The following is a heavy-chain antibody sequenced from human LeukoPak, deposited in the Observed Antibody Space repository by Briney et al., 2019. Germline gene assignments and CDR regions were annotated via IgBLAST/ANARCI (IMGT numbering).Heavy chain of an antibody. CDR3: AREIVAGLGVSFDI. V-gene: IGHV4-61*02. CDR1: GESVNSGAYY. D-gene: IGHD6-19*01. Sequence: SETLSLTCTVSGESVNSGAYYWSWLRQPAGKEPEWIGRIYPLETTNYNPSLKSRVAISVDTSKNQFSLKLSSVTAADTAVYYCAREIVAGLGVSFDIWGQGTMVTVSS. CDR2: IYPLETT. J-gene: IGHJ3*02.